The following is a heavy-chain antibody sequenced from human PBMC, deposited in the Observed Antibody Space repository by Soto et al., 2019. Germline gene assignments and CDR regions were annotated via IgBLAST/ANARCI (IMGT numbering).Heavy chain of an antibody. CDR1: GFTFSDYY. Sequence: QVQLVESGGGLGKPGGSLRLSCATSGFTFSDYYMTWIRQAPGKGLEWVSYISHSGTTIYYADSVKGRFTVSRDNAQNSLYLQMNSLRAEDTAVYYCAADPYYYASSYWGQGTLVTVSS. J-gene: IGHJ4*02. CDR2: ISHSGTTI. D-gene: IGHD3-10*01. CDR3: AADPYYYASSY. V-gene: IGHV3-11*01.